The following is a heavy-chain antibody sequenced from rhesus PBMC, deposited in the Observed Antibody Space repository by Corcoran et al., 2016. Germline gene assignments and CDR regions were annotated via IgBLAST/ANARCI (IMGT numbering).Heavy chain of an antibody. D-gene: IGHD5-42*01. Sequence: QVQLQESGPGLVKPSETLSLTCAVSGYSISSGYYWGWIRQPPGKGRDWIGSIYGSGGRNYLNPSLKSRVTLSVDTSKNQFSLKLSSVTAADTAVYYCARVGSSWSEWDTVGTEWYFDLWGPGTPITISS. CDR1: GYSISSGYY. CDR2: IYGSGGRN. V-gene: IGHV4S14*01. J-gene: IGHJ2*01. CDR3: ARVGSSWSEWDTVGTEWYFDL.